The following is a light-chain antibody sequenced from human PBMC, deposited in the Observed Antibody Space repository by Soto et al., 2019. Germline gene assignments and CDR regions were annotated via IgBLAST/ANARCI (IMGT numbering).Light chain of an antibody. CDR3: QQYGRSPRT. Sequence: EFVLTQSPGTLSLSPGERATLSCRASQSISSSYLAWYQQKPGQAPRLLIYGASSGATGIPDRFSGSGSGTDFTLTISRLEPEDFAVYYCQQYGRSPRTFGQGTKVDVK. CDR1: QSISSSY. CDR2: GAS. V-gene: IGKV3-20*01. J-gene: IGKJ1*01.